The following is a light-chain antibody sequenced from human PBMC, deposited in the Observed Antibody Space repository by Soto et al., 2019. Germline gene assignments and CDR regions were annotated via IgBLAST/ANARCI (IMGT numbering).Light chain of an antibody. Sequence: QSVLTQPASVSGSPGQSITISCTGTSSDVGGYNYVSWYQQHPGKAPKLMIYEVSNRPSEVSNRFSGSKSGNTASLTISGXQAEDEADYYCSSYTSSSAYVFGTGTKAPS. V-gene: IGLV2-14*01. CDR3: SSYTSSSAYV. J-gene: IGLJ1*01. CDR2: EVS. CDR1: SSDVGGYNY.